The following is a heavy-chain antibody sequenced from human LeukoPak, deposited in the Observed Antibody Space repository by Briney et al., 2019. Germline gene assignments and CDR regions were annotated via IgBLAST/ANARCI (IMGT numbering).Heavy chain of an antibody. CDR3: ARVSLVNSVLRYFDWLFGFDY. D-gene: IGHD3-9*01. Sequence: ASVKVSCKASGYTFTGYYMHWVRQPPGQGLEWMGWINPNSGGTNYAQKFQGRVTMTRDTSISTAYMELSRLRSDDTAVYYCARVSLVNSVLRYFDWLFGFDYWGQGTLVTVSS. CDR1: GYTFTGYY. CDR2: INPNSGGT. J-gene: IGHJ4*02. V-gene: IGHV1-2*02.